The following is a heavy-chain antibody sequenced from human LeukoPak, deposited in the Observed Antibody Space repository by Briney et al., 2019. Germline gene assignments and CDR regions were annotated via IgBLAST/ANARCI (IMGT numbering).Heavy chain of an antibody. V-gene: IGHV3-7*01. J-gene: IGHJ5*02. Sequence: GGSLRLSCAASGFTFSSYWMSWVRQAPGKGLEWVASIKQDGSEKYYVDSVKGRFTISRDSAKNSLYLQMNSLRAEDTALYYCARAPGEGWFDPWGQGTLVTVSS. CDR3: ARAPGEGWFDP. CDR2: IKQDGSEK. CDR1: GFTFSSYW. D-gene: IGHD4-17*01.